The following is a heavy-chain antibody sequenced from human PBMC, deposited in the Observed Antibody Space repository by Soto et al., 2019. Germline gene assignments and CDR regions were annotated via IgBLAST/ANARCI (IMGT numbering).Heavy chain of an antibody. Sequence: GGSLRLSCAASGFTFSACSMNWVRQAPGKGLEWVSSISSSSSYIFYADSVKGRFTISRDNAKNSLYLQMNSLRAEDTAVYYCATESPQIAYGMDVWGQGTTVTVSS. CDR3: ATESPQIAYGMDV. CDR1: GFTFSACS. J-gene: IGHJ6*02. CDR2: ISSSSSYI. V-gene: IGHV3-21*01.